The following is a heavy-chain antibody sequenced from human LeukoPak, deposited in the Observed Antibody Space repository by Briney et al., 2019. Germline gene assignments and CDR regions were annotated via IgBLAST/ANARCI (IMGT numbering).Heavy chain of an antibody. CDR3: ASYDCQSYWFDP. J-gene: IGHJ5*02. CDR1: GYTFTSYG. CDR2: SSTYNGNT. D-gene: IGHD2-21*02. V-gene: IGHV1-18*01. Sequence: ASVKVSCKASGYTFTSYGISWVRPTPGQGLDWMGWSSTYNGNTNYAQKLQGRVTMTTDTSSSTAYMELRSLRSDDTAVYYCASYDCQSYWFDPWGQGTLVTVSS.